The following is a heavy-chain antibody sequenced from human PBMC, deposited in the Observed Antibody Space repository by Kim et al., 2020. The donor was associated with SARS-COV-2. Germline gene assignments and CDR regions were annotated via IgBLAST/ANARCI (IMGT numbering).Heavy chain of an antibody. J-gene: IGHJ4*02. V-gene: IGHV3-15*01. CDR2: IKSKTDGGTT. CDR3: TTNPEKPYYYGSGSYIDY. D-gene: IGHD3-10*01. CDR1: GFTFSNAG. Sequence: GGSLRLSCAASGFTFSNAGMSWVRQAPGKGLEWVGRIKSKTDGGTTDYAAPVKGRFTISRDDSKNTLYLQMNSLKTEDTAVYYCTTNPEKPYYYGSGSYIDYWGQGTLVTVSS.